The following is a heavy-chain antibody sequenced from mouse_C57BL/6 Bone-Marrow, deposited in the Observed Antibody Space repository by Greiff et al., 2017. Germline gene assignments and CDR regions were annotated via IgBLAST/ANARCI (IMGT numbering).Heavy chain of an antibody. J-gene: IGHJ2*01. CDR2: IYPGSGST. D-gene: IGHD2-3*01. V-gene: IGHV1-55*01. CDR3: ARSRSGDGYVFDY. Sequence: VKLMEPGAELVKPGASVKMSCKASGYTFTSYWITWVKQRPGQGLEWIGDIYPGSGSTNYNEKFKSKATLTVDTSSSTAYMQLSSLTSEDSAVYYCARSRSGDGYVFDYWGQGTTLTVSS. CDR1: GYTFTSYW.